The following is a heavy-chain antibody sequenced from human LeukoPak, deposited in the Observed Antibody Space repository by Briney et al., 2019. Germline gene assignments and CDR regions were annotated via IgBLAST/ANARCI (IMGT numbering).Heavy chain of an antibody. V-gene: IGHV4-61*02. CDR3: ARDRQLGWFGP. CDR2: IHSDGLA. Sequence: SETLSLTCTVSGDSISSGNYFWAGLRQSAGKGLEWIGRIHSDGLANYNPSLRSRVTISVDTSNNQFSLKVKSGTAADTATYFCARDRQLGWFGPWGQGILVTVSS. D-gene: IGHD3-16*01. CDR1: GDSISSGNYF. J-gene: IGHJ5*02.